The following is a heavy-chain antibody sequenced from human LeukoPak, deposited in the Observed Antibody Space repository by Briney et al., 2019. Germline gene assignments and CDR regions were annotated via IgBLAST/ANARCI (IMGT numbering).Heavy chain of an antibody. CDR2: INRDGSSS. CDR1: ELTVSSYW. D-gene: IGHD1-26*01. V-gene: IGHV3-74*01. Sequence: WGSLRLSCAASELTVSSYWMHWVRQSPGKWLVLVSHINRDGSSSTYADSVKGRFTISRDNAKNTLYLQMNSLRAEDTAVYYCVRNGVGALPLDYWGQGTLVTVSS. J-gene: IGHJ4*02. CDR3: VRNGVGALPLDY.